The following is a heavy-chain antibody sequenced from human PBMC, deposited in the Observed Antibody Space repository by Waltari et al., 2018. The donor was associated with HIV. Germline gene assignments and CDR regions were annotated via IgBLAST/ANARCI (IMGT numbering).Heavy chain of an antibody. J-gene: IGHJ6*02. V-gene: IGHV1-2*02. CDR1: GYTFTGYY. D-gene: IGHD3-22*01. Sequence: QVQLVQSGAEVKKPGASVKVSCKASGYTFTGYYMHWVRQAPGQGLEWMGGINPNSGGTNDAQKFQGRVTMTRDTSISTAYMELSRLRSDDTAVYYCARAQYYYDSSGYYYGDYGMDVWGQGTTVTVSS. CDR2: INPNSGGT. CDR3: ARAQYYYDSSGYYYGDYGMDV.